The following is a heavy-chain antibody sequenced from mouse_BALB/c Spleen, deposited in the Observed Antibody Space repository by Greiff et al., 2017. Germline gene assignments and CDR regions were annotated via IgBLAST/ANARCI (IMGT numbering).Heavy chain of an antibody. CDR2: ISSGGST. CDR3: AKRTLYYAMDY. D-gene: IGHD5-1*01. V-gene: IGHV5-6-5*01. J-gene: IGHJ4*01. Sequence: EVHLVESGGGLVKPGGSLKLSCAASGFTFSSYAMSWVRQTPEKRLEWVASISSGGSTYYPDSVKGRFTISRDNARNILYLQMSSLRSEDTAMYYCAKRTLYYAMDYWGQGTSVTVSS. CDR1: GFTFSSYA.